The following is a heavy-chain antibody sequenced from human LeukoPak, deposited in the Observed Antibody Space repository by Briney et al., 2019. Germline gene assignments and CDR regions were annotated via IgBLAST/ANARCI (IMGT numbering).Heavy chain of an antibody. CDR1: GGSISSYY. V-gene: IGHV4-59*01. CDR3: ARAGYGSGGFDY. J-gene: IGHJ4*02. CDR2: LYYRGTT. Sequence: PSETLSLTCTVPGGSISSYYWSWIRQPPGKGLEWIGYLYYRGTTNNNPSLKSRVTRSVDTSKNQISLKLSSVTAADTAVYYCARAGYGSGGFDYWGQGTLVTVS. D-gene: IGHD3-10*01.